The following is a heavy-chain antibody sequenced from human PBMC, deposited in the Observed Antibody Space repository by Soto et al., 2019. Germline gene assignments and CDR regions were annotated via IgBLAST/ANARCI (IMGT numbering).Heavy chain of an antibody. D-gene: IGHD2-15*01. J-gene: IGHJ6*02. CDR2: IGSSGYI. Sequence: LRLSCAEAGFECNSCTISWFRHAPGKRLEWLSSIGSSGYIFSTDSVRGRFTISRDNAKNSVYLQINSLRAEDTAVYFCARDCSGGSCYPGMDVWGQGTTVTVSS. CDR3: ARDCSGGSCYPGMDV. V-gene: IGHV3-21*01. CDR1: GFECNSCT.